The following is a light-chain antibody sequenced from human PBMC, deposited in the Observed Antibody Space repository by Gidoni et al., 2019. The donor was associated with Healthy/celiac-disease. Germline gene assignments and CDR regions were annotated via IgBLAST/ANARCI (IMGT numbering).Light chain of an antibody. CDR3: QQSYSTPPIT. J-gene: IGKJ3*01. Sequence: DIHMTQSPSSLSASVGDRVTITCRASQSISSYLTWYQQKPGKAPKLLIYASSSLQSGVTSRFSGSGSGTDFTLTISSLQPEDFATDYCQQSYSTPPITFGPGTKVDIK. CDR1: QSISSY. V-gene: IGKV1-39*01. CDR2: ASS.